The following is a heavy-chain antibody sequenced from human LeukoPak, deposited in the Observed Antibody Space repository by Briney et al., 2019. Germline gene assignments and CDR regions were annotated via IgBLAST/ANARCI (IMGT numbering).Heavy chain of an antibody. CDR1: GGTFSSYA. V-gene: IGHV1-69*13. D-gene: IGHD1-26*01. CDR2: IIPIFGTA. Sequence: GASVKVSCKASGGTFSSYAISWVRQAPGQGLEWMGGIIPIFGTANYAQKFQGRVTITADESTSTAYMELSSLRSGDTAVYYCARGRELHFDYWGQGTLVTVSS. CDR3: ARGRELHFDY. J-gene: IGHJ4*02.